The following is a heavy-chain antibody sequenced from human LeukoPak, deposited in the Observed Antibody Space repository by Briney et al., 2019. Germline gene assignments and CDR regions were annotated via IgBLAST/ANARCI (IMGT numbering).Heavy chain of an antibody. D-gene: IGHD2-2*03. Sequence: GESLKISCKGSGYSFTSYWIGWVRQMPGKGLEWMAIIYPGDSDTRFGPSFQGQVTISADKSISTAYLQWSSLKGSDTGMYYCARSPLDIDTGMDPDYYFDYWGQGTLVTVSS. CDR1: GYSFTSYW. V-gene: IGHV5-51*01. CDR3: ARSPLDIDTGMDPDYYFDY. CDR2: IYPGDSDT. J-gene: IGHJ4*02.